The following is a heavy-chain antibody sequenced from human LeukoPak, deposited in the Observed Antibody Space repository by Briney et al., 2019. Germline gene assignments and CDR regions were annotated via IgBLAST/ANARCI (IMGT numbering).Heavy chain of an antibody. V-gene: IGHV3-30-3*01. CDR1: GFTFSSYA. CDR3: AKDGPQLLFDY. Sequence: GGSLRLSCAASGFTFSSYAMHWVRQAPGKGLEWVAVISYDGSNKYYADSVKGRFTISRDNSKNTLYLQMNSLRAEDTAVYYCAKDGPQLLFDYWGQGTLVTVSS. J-gene: IGHJ4*02. D-gene: IGHD2-2*01. CDR2: ISYDGSNK.